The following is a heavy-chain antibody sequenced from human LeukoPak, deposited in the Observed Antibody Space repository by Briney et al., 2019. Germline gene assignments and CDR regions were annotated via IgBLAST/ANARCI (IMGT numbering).Heavy chain of an antibody. CDR3: ARRFDS. CDR2: ISSSSYI. CDR1: GFTFSSYT. V-gene: IGHV3-21*01. J-gene: IGHJ4*02. Sequence: PGGSLRRSCAASGFTFSSYTMNWVRQAPGKGLEWVSSISSSSYIYYADSVKGRFTISRDNPENSLYLQMNSLTAEDTAVYYCARRFDSWGQGTLVTVSS.